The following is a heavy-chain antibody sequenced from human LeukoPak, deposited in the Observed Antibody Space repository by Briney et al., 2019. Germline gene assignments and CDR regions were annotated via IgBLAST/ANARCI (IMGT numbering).Heavy chain of an antibody. Sequence: SQTLSLTCAISGDSISSTSTDWHWIRQSPSRGLEWLGRTYYRSKWYTDYAESVKSRLVINPDTSKNEFSLQMTSVTSSDTAIYFCARGPKTGWFDHWGQGTLVTVSS. J-gene: IGHJ5*02. V-gene: IGHV6-1*01. CDR2: TYYRSKWYT. CDR1: GDSISSTSTD. D-gene: IGHD3-9*01. CDR3: ARGPKTGWFDH.